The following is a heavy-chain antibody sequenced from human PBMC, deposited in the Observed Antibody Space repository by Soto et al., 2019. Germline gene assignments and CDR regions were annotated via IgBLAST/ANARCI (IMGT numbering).Heavy chain of an antibody. CDR1: GGSVSSGSYY. Sequence: PSETLSLTCTVSGGSVSSGSYYWGWVRQPPGKGLEWIGSVYYSGSTYYNPSLESRVTISVDKSKNQLSLKLMSLSAADTAVYYCGRLEGLATISYYFDYWGQGALVTVSS. J-gene: IGHJ4*02. CDR2: VYYSGST. D-gene: IGHD3-9*01. V-gene: IGHV4-39*01. CDR3: GRLEGLATISYYFDY.